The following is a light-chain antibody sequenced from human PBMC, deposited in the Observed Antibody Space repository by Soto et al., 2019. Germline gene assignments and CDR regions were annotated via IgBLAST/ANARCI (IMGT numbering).Light chain of an antibody. CDR2: DAS. V-gene: IGKV1-5*01. CDR3: QQYNSYSRT. J-gene: IGKJ1*01. Sequence: DIQMTQSPSTLSASVGDRVTITCRASQSISSWLAWYQQKPGKAPKLLIYDASSLESGVPSRFSGSGSGTEFTLTISRLKPDDFDNSYCQQYNSYSRTFGQGTKV. CDR1: QSISSW.